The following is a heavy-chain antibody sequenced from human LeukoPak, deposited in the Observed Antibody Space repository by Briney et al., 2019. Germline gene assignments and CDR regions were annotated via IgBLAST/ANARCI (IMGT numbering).Heavy chain of an antibody. J-gene: IGHJ4*02. D-gene: IGHD2-2*01. CDR2: INHSGST. V-gene: IGHV4-34*01. Sequence: SETLSLTCAVYGGSFSDYCWSWIRQPPGKGLGWIGEINHSGSTNYNPSLKSRVTISVDTSKNQFSLKLSSVTAADTAVYYCAKSNEKIQLLAWGQGTLVTVSS. CDR3: AKSNEKIQLLA. CDR1: GGSFSDYC.